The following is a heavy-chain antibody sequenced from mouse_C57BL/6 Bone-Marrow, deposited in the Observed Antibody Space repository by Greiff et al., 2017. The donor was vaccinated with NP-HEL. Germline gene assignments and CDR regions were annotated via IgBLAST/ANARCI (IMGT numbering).Heavy chain of an antibody. CDR3: TRCDDGYCLYAMDY. Sequence: LVESGAELVRPGASVTLSCKASGYTFTDYEMHWVKQTPVHGLEWIGAIDPETGGTAYNQKFKGKAILTADQSSSTAYMELRSLTSEDSAVYYCTRCDDGYCLYAMDYWGQGTSVTVSS. D-gene: IGHD2-3*01. CDR1: GYTFTDYE. J-gene: IGHJ4*01. CDR2: IDPETGGT. V-gene: IGHV1-15*01.